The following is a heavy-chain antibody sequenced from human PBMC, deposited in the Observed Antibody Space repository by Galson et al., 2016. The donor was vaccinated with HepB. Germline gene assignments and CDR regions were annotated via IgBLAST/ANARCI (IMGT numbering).Heavy chain of an antibody. CDR2: ISPKSGDT. CDR1: GYSFTSYY. D-gene: IGHD5-18*01. CDR3: ARGHRYSHVES. Sequence: SVKVSCKASGYSFTSYYMHWIRQAPGQGLEWMGWISPKSGDTKYVQKFQGRVTMTTDTSISTAYMEVRRLRSDDTAVYYCARGHRYSHVESWGQGTLVTVSS. J-gene: IGHJ4*02. V-gene: IGHV1-2*02.